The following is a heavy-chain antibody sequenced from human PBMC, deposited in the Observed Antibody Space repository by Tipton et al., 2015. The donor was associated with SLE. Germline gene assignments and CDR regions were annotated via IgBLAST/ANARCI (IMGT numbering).Heavy chain of an antibody. CDR3: AKDTAGQYFQH. CDR2: ISWDGGST. J-gene: IGHJ1*01. V-gene: IGHV3-43D*03. Sequence: AVSGFTFDDYAMHWVRQAPGKGLEWVSLISWDGGSTYYADSVKGRFTISRDNSKNSLYLQMNSLRAEDTALYYCAKDTAGQYFQHWGQGTLVTVSS. CDR1: GFTFDDYA. D-gene: IGHD6-13*01.